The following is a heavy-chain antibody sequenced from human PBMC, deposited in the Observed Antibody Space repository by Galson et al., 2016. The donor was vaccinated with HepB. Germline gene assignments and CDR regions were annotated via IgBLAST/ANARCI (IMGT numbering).Heavy chain of an antibody. Sequence: SLRLSCAASEFTFSNYAMSWVRQAPGKGLEWVSSISLSGSRTYYADSVKGRFTISRDNSKNTLYLQMNSLRADDTAMYYCAKIRVRGWGSFFGMDVWGQGTAVTVSS. CDR3: AKIRVRGWGSFFGMDV. D-gene: IGHD3-16*01. CDR1: EFTFSNYA. CDR2: ISLSGSRT. J-gene: IGHJ6*02. V-gene: IGHV3-23*01.